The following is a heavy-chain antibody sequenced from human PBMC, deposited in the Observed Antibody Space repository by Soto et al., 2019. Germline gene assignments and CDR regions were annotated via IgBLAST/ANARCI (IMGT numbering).Heavy chain of an antibody. Sequence: EVQLLESGGDLVQPGGSLRLSCAASGFTFSNYAINWVRQAPGKGLEWVSTISGSGTTTYYADSVKGRFTISRDNSKNTLYLQMDSLRAEDTAVYFCAKGGGWYPLFDYWGQGTLVTVSS. J-gene: IGHJ4*02. V-gene: IGHV3-23*01. CDR2: ISGSGTTT. D-gene: IGHD6-19*01. CDR3: AKGGGWYPLFDY. CDR1: GFTFSNYA.